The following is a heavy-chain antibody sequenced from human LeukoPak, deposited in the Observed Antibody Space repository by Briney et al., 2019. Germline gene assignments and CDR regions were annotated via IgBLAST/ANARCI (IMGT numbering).Heavy chain of an antibody. CDR2: LYHSGST. J-gene: IGHJ4*02. CDR3: AVLSSSGYAVRSD. D-gene: IGHD3-22*01. CDR1: GGSISSSNW. Sequence: PSETLSLTCAVSGGSISSSNWWSWVRQPPGKGLEWLGELYHSGSTNYNPSLKSRVTISVDKSKNQFSLKLSSVTAADTAVYYCAVLSSSGYAVRSDWGQGTLVTVSS. V-gene: IGHV4-4*02.